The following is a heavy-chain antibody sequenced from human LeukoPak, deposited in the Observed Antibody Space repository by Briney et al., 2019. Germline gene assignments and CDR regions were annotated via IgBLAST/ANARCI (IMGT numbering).Heavy chain of an antibody. J-gene: IGHJ4*02. D-gene: IGHD6-13*01. V-gene: IGHV3-23*01. CDR3: ASSIAAAGY. Sequence: GGSLRLSCAASGFTFSHYAMSWVRQAPGKGLEWVSGISGSGDRTYYADSVKGRFTISRDNSKNTLYLQMNSLRAEDTAVYYCASSIAAAGYWGQGTLVTVSS. CDR2: ISGSGDRT. CDR1: GFTFSHYA.